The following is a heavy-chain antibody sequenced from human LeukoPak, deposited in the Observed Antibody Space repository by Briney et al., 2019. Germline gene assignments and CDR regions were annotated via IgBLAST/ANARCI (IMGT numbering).Heavy chain of an antibody. V-gene: IGHV3-30-3*01. CDR2: ISYDGSNK. CDR1: GFTFSSYA. D-gene: IGHD3-22*01. Sequence: PGGSLRLSCAASGFTFSSYAMHWVRQAPGKGLEWVAVISYDGSNKYYADSVKGRFTISRDNSKNTLYLQMNSLRAEDTAVYYCAKLGHYYDSSGRPADYWGQGTLVTVSS. J-gene: IGHJ4*02. CDR3: AKLGHYYDSSGRPADY.